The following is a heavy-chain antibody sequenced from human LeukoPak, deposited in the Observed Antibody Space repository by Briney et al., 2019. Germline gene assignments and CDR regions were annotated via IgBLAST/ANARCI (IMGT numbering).Heavy chain of an antibody. CDR3: ARDSDFAGTETFDY. V-gene: IGHV3-7*01. D-gene: IGHD3-10*01. J-gene: IGHJ4*02. CDR1: GFTLSSYW. Sequence: GGSLRLSCAASGFTLSSYWMSWVRQAPGKGLEWVANIKQDGSEKYYVDSVKGRFTISRDNAKNSLYLQMNSLRAEDTAVYYCARDSDFAGTETFDYWGQGTLVTVSS. CDR2: IKQDGSEK.